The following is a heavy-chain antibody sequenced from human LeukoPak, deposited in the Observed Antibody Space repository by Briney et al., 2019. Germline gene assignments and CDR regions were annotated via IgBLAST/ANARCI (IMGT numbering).Heavy chain of an antibody. V-gene: IGHV3-30*18. CDR2: ISYDGSNK. Sequence: PGGSLRLSCAASGFTFSSYGMHWVRQAPGKGLEWVAVISYDGSNKYYADSVKGRFTISRDNSKNTLYLQMNSLRAEDTAVYYCAKAGVFDWPPNDYWGQGTLVTVSS. J-gene: IGHJ4*02. CDR3: AKAGVFDWPPNDY. D-gene: IGHD3-9*01. CDR1: GFTFSSYG.